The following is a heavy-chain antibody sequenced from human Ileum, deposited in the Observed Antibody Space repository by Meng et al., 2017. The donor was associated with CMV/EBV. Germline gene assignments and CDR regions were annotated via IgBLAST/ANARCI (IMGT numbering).Heavy chain of an antibody. CDR1: GFTFRSYA. V-gene: IGHV3-30-3*01. J-gene: IGHJ4*02. D-gene: IGHD3-9*01. CDR3: AREITGYYSAY. Sequence: GGSLRLSCAVSGFTFRSYAMHWVRQAPGKGLEWVAMISHDGTKQYYADSVKGRFTISRDDSKNTLFLQMNSLIGDDTALYYCAREITGYYSAYWGQGTLVTVSS. CDR2: ISHDGTKQ.